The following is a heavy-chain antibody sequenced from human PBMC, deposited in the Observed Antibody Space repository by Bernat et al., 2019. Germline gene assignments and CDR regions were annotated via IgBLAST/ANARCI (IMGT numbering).Heavy chain of an antibody. D-gene: IGHD2-2*01. V-gene: IGHV3-23*01. J-gene: IGHJ5*02. CDR2: ISGSGGST. CDR1: GFTFSSYA. CDR3: AKAGDVVVPAAIDGGWFDP. Sequence: EVQLLESGGGLVQPGGSLRLSCAASGFTFSSYAMSWVRQAPGKGLEWVSAISGSGGSTYYADSVKGRFTISRDNSKNTLYLQMNSLRAEDTAVYYCAKAGDVVVPAAIDGGWFDPWGQGTLVTVSS.